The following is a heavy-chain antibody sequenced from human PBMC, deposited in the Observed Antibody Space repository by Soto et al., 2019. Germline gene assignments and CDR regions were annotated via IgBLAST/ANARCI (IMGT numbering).Heavy chain of an antibody. Sequence: QVQLQQWGAGLLKPSETLSLTCAVYGGSFSGYYWSWIRQPPGKGLEWIGEINHSGSTNYNPSLKSRVTISVATSKNQFSLKLSSVTAADTAVYYCATSSAAAPDYWGQGTLVTVSS. CDR1: GGSFSGYY. V-gene: IGHV4-34*01. J-gene: IGHJ4*02. CDR3: ATSSAAAPDY. CDR2: INHSGST. D-gene: IGHD2-2*01.